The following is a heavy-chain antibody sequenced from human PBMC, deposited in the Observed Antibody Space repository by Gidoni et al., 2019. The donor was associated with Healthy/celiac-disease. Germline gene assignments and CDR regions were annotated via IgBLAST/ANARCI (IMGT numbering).Heavy chain of an antibody. Sequence: QVQLVQSVAEVKKPGASAKVSCKASGYTFTSYGISWVRQAPGQGLEWMGWISAYNGNTNYAQKLQGRVTMTTDTSTSTAYMELRSLRSDDTAVYYCARYCSSTSCYGPLDFDYWGQGTLVTVSS. D-gene: IGHD2-2*01. CDR2: ISAYNGNT. CDR1: GYTFTSYG. V-gene: IGHV1-18*01. CDR3: ARYCSSTSCYGPLDFDY. J-gene: IGHJ4*02.